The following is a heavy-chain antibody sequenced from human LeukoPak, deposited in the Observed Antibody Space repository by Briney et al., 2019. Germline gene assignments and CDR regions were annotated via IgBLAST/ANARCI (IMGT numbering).Heavy chain of an antibody. V-gene: IGHV3-23*01. CDR2: ISGSGGST. Sequence: GWALRLSCPASGFILSKFAMTWVRQPPGKGLELVSGISGSGGSTYYADSVKGRLTISRDNYKNTLYLQINSLRAEDTAVYYCAKDASPYYWGQGTLVTVSS. CDR3: AKDASPYY. CDR1: GFILSKFA. J-gene: IGHJ4*02.